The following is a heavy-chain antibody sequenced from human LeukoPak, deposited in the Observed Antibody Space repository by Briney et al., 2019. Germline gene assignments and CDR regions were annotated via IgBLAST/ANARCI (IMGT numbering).Heavy chain of an antibody. Sequence: ASVKVSCKASGYTFTCYYMHWVRQAPGQGLEWMGRINPNSGGTNYAQKFQGRVTMTRDTSISTAYMELSRLRSDDTAVYYCARDLSMVRGVITFDYWGQGTLVTVSS. CDR3: ARDLSMVRGVITFDY. CDR1: GYTFTCYY. V-gene: IGHV1-2*06. CDR2: INPNSGGT. J-gene: IGHJ4*02. D-gene: IGHD3-10*01.